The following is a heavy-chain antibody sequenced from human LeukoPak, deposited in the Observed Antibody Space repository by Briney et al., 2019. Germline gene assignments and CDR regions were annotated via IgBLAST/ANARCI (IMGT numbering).Heavy chain of an antibody. CDR3: ARCSGGYGLGMDV. V-gene: IGHV4-30-2*01. J-gene: IGHJ6*02. CDR1: GGSISSGGYS. CDR2: IYHSGSA. Sequence: PSQTLSLTCAVSGGSISSGGYSWSWIRQPPGKGLEWIGYIYHSGSAYYNPSLKSRVTISVDRSKNQFSLKLSSVTAADTAVYYCARCSGGYGLGMDVWGQGTTVTVSS. D-gene: IGHD3-10*01.